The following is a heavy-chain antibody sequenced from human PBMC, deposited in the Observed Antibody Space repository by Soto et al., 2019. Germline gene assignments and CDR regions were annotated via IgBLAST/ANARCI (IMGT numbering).Heavy chain of an antibody. CDR3: ARTRYGSGSYGYFDY. V-gene: IGHV1-69*13. CDR1: GGTFSSYA. Sequence: SVKVSCKASGGTFSSYAISWVRQAPGQGLEWMGGIIPIFGTANYAQKFQGRVTITADESTSTAYMELSSLRSEDTAVYYCARTRYGSGSYGYFDYWGQGTLVTVSS. J-gene: IGHJ4*02. D-gene: IGHD3-10*01. CDR2: IIPIFGTA.